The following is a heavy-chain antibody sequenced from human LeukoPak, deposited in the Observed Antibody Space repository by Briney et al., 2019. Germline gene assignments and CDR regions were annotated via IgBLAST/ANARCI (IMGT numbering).Heavy chain of an antibody. CDR3: ARDHNYAFDN. CDR2: VGISSGNT. Sequence: GGSLRLSCAASGFTFSDYSMNWVRQAPGKGLEWVSYVGISSGNTKYADSVKGRFTISGDSDRNSLYLQMSSLRVEDTAVYYCARDHNYAFDNWGQGTLVTVSS. D-gene: IGHD1-1*01. J-gene: IGHJ4*02. CDR1: GFTFSDYS. V-gene: IGHV3-48*04.